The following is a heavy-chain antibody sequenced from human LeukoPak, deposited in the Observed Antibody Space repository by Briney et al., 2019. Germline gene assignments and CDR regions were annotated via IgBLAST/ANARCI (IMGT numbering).Heavy chain of an antibody. CDR2: INSDGSST. D-gene: IGHD3-16*01. J-gene: IGHJ4*02. CDR3: ARVGGRGSPVSY. V-gene: IGHV3-74*01. Sequence: QPGGCLRLSCAASGFTFSSYWMHWVRQAPGKGLVWVSRINSDGSSTSYADSVKGRFTISRDNAKNTLYLQMNSLRAEDTAVYYCARVGGRGSPVSYWGQGTLVTVSS. CDR1: GFTFSSYW.